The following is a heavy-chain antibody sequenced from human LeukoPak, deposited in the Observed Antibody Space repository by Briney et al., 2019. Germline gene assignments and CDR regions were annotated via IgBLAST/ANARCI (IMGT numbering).Heavy chain of an antibody. D-gene: IGHD5-12*01. J-gene: IGHJ4*02. CDR1: GYIFYGYY. Sequence: GASVTVSCTASGYIFYGYYIHWVRQAPGRGLEWMGWIMPNTGDTNYAQQFLGRVTMTRDTSPSTAYMELDRLTSDDTAVYFCARERTAPIQDLDSWGQGTLVTVSS. V-gene: IGHV1-2*02. CDR3: ARERTAPIQDLDS. CDR2: IMPNTGDT.